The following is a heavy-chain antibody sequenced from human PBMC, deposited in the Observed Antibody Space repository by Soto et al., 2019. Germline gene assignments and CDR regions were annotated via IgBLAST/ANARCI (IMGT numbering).Heavy chain of an antibody. CDR1: GGSFSGYY. V-gene: IGHV4-34*01. J-gene: IGHJ4*02. CDR3: ASVGGYGGGY. CDR2: INHSGST. D-gene: IGHD5-12*01. Sequence: QVQLQQWGAGLLKPSETLSLTCAVYGGSFSGYYWSWIRQPPGKGLEWIGEINHSGSTNYNPSLKGRVTISVDTAKNQFSLEPSSGAAADTAVFYWASVGGYGGGYWGQGTLVTVSS.